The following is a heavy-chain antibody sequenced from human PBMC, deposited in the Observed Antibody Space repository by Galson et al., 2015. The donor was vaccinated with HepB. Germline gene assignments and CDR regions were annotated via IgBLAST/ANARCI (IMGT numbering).Heavy chain of an antibody. CDR1: GFAFNNYA. D-gene: IGHD6-19*01. J-gene: IGHJ4*02. Sequence: SLRLSCAASGFAFNNYAMSWVRQAPGKGLEWVSTITGSGGSTSYADSVKGRFTISRDNSKNTLYLQMNSLRAEDTAVYYCAVHRVAGYFDLWGQGTLGTVSS. CDR2: ITGSGGST. CDR3: AVHRVAGYFDL. V-gene: IGHV3-23*01.